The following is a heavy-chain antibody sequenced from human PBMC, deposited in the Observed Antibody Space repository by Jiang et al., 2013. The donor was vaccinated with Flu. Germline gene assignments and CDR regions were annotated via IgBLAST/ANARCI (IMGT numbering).Heavy chain of an antibody. CDR2: IYYSGST. D-gene: IGHD3-10*01. CDR1: GGSISSYY. CDR3: AKTYYYGSGSYGAWFDP. J-gene: IGHJ5*02. V-gene: IGHV4-59*01. Sequence: GLVKPSETLSLTCTVSGGSISSYYWSWIRQPPGKGLEWIGYIYYSGSTNYNPSLKSRVTISVDTSKNQFSLKLSSVTAADTAVYYCAKTYYYGSGSYGAWFDPWGQGTLVTVSS.